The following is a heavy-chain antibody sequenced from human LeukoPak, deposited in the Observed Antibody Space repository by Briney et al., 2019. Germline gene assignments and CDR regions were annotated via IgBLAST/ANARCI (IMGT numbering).Heavy chain of an antibody. D-gene: IGHD4-17*01. CDR1: GFTFSSYA. Sequence: PGGSLRLSCAASGFTFSSYAMSWVRQAPGKGLEWVSAISGSGGSTYYADSVKGRFTISRDNSKNTLYLQMNSLRAEDTAVYYCTTSENYGVYYFDYWGQGSRVTVSS. CDR3: TTSENYGVYYFDY. V-gene: IGHV3-23*01. J-gene: IGHJ4*02. CDR2: ISGSGGST.